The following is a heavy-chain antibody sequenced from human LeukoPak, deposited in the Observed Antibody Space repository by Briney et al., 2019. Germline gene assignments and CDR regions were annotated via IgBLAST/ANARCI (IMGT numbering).Heavy chain of an antibody. Sequence: GESLKISCQGSGYSFTSYWIAWVRQMPGKGLEWMGIIYPGDSDTRYSPSFQGQVTISADKSISTAYLQWSSLKASDTAMYYCARRDGDYYYGMDVWGQGTTVTVSS. CDR1: GYSFTSYW. CDR2: IYPGDSDT. CDR3: ARRDGDYYYGMDV. D-gene: IGHD4-17*01. V-gene: IGHV5-51*01. J-gene: IGHJ6*02.